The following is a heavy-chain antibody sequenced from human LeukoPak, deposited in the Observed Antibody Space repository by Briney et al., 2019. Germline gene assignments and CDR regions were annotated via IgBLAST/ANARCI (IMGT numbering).Heavy chain of an antibody. CDR2: IDPSDSYT. D-gene: IGHD5-12*01. CDR3: AGLRPGYSGYHDAFDI. Sequence: GESLRIPCKGSGYSFTSYWISWVRQMPGKGLEWMGRIDPSDSYTNYSPSFRGHVTLSADKSISTAYQQWSSLKASHTAMYYWAGLRPGYSGYHDAFDIWGQGTMVTVSS. CDR1: GYSFTSYW. V-gene: IGHV5-10-1*01. J-gene: IGHJ3*02.